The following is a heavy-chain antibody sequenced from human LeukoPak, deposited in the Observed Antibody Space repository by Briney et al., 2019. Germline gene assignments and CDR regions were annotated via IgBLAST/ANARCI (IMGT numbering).Heavy chain of an antibody. J-gene: IGHJ4*02. D-gene: IGHD3-22*01. CDR1: GFTFDDA. V-gene: IGHV3-9*03. CDR3: ARGRYYHDTSGYYSLDY. CDR2: ISWNSNSI. Sequence: PGGSLRLSCAASGFTFDDAMHWVRQAPGKGLEWVSSISWNSNSIDYADSVKGRFTIPRDNAKNSLYLQLNSLRAEDMALYYCARGRYYHDTSGYYSLDYWGQGTLVTVPS.